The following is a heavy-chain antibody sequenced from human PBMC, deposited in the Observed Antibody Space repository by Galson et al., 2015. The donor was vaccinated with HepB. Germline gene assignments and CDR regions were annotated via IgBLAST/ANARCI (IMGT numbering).Heavy chain of an antibody. CDR2: ISGYSGDT. Sequence: VKVSCQASGYTFSSYGFSWVRQAPGQGLEWMGWISGYSGDTNYAQKLQGRVTMTRDISTSTAYMELRSLRYDDTAVYYCAREGQLEPWGQGTLVTVSS. D-gene: IGHD1-1*01. V-gene: IGHV1-18*01. J-gene: IGHJ5*02. CDR3: AREGQLEP. CDR1: GYTFSSYG.